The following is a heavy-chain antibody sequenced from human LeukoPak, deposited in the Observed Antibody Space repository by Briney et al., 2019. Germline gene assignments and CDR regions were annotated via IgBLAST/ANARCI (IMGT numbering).Heavy chain of an antibody. CDR2: IIPIFGTA. CDR3: AGLRYSGSYSYYMDV. D-gene: IGHD1-26*01. J-gene: IGHJ6*03. Sequence: GASVKVSCKASGGTFSSYAISWVRQAPGQGLEWMGGIIPIFGTANYAQKFQGRVTITADESTSTAYMELRSLRSDDTAVYYCAGLRYSGSYSYYMDVWGKGTTVTVSS. CDR1: GGTFSSYA. V-gene: IGHV1-69*13.